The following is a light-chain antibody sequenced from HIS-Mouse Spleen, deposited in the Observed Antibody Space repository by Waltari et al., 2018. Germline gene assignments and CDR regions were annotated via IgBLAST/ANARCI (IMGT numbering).Light chain of an antibody. CDR2: EVS. CDR3: SSYAGSNNSDVV. V-gene: IGLV2-8*01. CDR1: SSDVGGYNY. Sequence: QSALTQPPSASGSPGQSVTISCTGTSSDVGGYNYVSWYQQHPGKAPKLMIYEVSRRPSGVPDRFPASKSGNTASLPVSGLQAEDEADYYCSSYAGSNNSDVVFGGGTKLTVL. J-gene: IGLJ2*01.